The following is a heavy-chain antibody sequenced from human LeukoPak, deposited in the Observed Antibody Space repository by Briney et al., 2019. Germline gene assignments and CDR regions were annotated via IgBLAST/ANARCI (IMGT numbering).Heavy chain of an antibody. V-gene: IGHV3-23*01. Sequence: GGTLRLSCAASGFTFSSYGMSWVRQAPGKGLEWVSAISGSGGSTYYADSVKGRFTISRDNSKNTLYLQMNSLRAEDTAVYYCAGYSSWYYEGYFDYWGQGTLVTVSS. CDR2: ISGSGGST. CDR1: GFTFSSYG. J-gene: IGHJ4*02. CDR3: AGYSSWYYEGYFDY. D-gene: IGHD6-13*01.